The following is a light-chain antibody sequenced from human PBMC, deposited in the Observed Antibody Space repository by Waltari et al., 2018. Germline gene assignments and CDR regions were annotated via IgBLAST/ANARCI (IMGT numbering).Light chain of an antibody. J-gene: IGLJ1*01. CDR2: DVR. V-gene: IGLV2-14*03. CDR3: SSYTSSNTLG. Sequence: QSALTQPASVSGSPGTSITIFGTGTSSYVGGYNYVPWYQQHPVKAPKLMIYDVRNRPSGVSNRFSGSKSGNTASLTISGLQAEDEADYYCSSYTSSNTLGFGTGTKVTVL. CDR1: SSYVGGYNY.